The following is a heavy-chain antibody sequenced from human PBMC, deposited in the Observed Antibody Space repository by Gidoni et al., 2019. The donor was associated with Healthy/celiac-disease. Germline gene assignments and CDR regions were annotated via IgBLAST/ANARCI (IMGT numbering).Heavy chain of an antibody. V-gene: IGHV1-69*17. CDR1: GGTFSSYA. D-gene: IGHD6-6*01. J-gene: IGHJ6*02. CDR2: IIPIFGIA. Sequence: QVQLVQSGAEWKKPGSSVKVSCKASGGTFSSYAISWVRPAPGQGLEWMGGIIPIFGIANYAQKFQGRVTITADKSTSTAYMELSSLRSEDTAVYYCARVAARRGPYYYYGMDVWGQGTTVTVSS. CDR3: ARVAARRGPYYYYGMDV.